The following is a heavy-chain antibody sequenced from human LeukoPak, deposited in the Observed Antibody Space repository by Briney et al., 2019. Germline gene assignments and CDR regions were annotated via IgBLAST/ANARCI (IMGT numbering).Heavy chain of an antibody. CDR2: ISGSGVNR. Sequence: PGGSLRLSCAASGFTFSTYAMSWVRQAPGKGLEWVSLISGSGVNRYYTDSVKGRFTISRDNSKNTLYLQMSSLIADDTAVYYCAKEGRQVTHWGHRTLVTVSS. D-gene: IGHD2-21*02. CDR1: GFTFSTYA. CDR3: AKEGRQVTH. V-gene: IGHV3-23*01. J-gene: IGHJ4*01.